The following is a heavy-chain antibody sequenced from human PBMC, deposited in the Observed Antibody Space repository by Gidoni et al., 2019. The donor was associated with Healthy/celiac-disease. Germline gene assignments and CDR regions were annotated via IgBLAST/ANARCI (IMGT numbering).Heavy chain of an antibody. CDR2: ISSSSSYI. CDR3: ARDMVRGIEYWFDP. V-gene: IGHV3-21*01. CDR1: GFTFSSYS. J-gene: IGHJ5*02. Sequence: EVPLVASGGGLVTPGGSLRLACAASGFTFSSYSMNWVRQAPGKGLEWVSSISSSSSYIYYADSVKGRFTISRDNAKNSLYLQMNSLRAEDTAVYYCARDMVRGIEYWFDPWGQGTLVTVSS. D-gene: IGHD3-10*01.